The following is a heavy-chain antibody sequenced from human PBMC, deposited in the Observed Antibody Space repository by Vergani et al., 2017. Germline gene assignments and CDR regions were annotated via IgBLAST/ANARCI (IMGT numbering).Heavy chain of an antibody. CDR1: GFSLNTRGVS. V-gene: IGHV2-5*04. CDR2: IYWNDDQ. J-gene: IGHJ6*03. CDR3: VYRKTKSGTTGCFNPFYDYYYMDF. Sequence: QITLKESGPTLVKPTQTLTLTCTFSGFSLNTRGVSVAWIRQPPGKALDWLAPIYWNDDQHYSPSLNNRVTITKDTSKNRVVLTMTNMDYVDTGTYYCVYRKTKSGTTGCFNPFYDYYYMDFWGKGTTVTVS. D-gene: IGHD1-7*01.